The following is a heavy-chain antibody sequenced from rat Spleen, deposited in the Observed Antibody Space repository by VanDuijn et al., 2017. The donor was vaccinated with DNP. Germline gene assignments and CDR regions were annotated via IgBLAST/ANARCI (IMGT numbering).Heavy chain of an antibody. Sequence: EVQLQESGPGLVKPSQSLSLTCSVTGYSITSNYWAWIRKFPGNKMEWMGYISYSGYTGYNPPLKSRISITKDTSKNQFFLQLNSVTTEDTATYYCARGLNYGGYNYYWYFDFWGPGTMVTVSS. CDR1: GYSITSNY. D-gene: IGHD1-11*01. CDR2: ISYSGYT. J-gene: IGHJ1*01. CDR3: ARGLNYGGYNYYWYFDF. V-gene: IGHV3-1*01.